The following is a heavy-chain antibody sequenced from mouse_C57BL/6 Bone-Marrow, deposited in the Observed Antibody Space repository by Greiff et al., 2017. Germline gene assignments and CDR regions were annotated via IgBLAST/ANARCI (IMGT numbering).Heavy chain of an antibody. CDR2: IYPRSGNT. J-gene: IGHJ3*01. CDR1: GYTFTSYG. Sequence: VQLQQSGAELARPGASVKLSCKASGYTFTSYGISWVKQRTGQGLEWIGEIYPRSGNTYYNEKFKGKATLTADKSSSTAYMELRSLTSEYSAVYFGARAPYGSSYVATGWFAYWGQGTLVTVAA. V-gene: IGHV1-81*01. D-gene: IGHD1-1*01. CDR3: ARAPYGSSYVATGWFAY.